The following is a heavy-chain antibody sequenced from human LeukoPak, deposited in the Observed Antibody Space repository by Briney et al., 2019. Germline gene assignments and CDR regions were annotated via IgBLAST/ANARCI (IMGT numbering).Heavy chain of an antibody. CDR2: VNPNSGNT. J-gene: IGHJ3*02. CDR1: GGTFSSYA. Sequence: VASVKVSCKASGGTFSSYAINWVRQATGQGLEWMGWVNPNSGNTGYAQKFQGRVTMTRDTSISTAYMELSSLRSEDTAVYYCAREPRSSTVLWFGENHDAFDIWGQGTMVTVSS. D-gene: IGHD3-10*01. CDR3: AREPRSSTVLWFGENHDAFDI. V-gene: IGHV1-8*02.